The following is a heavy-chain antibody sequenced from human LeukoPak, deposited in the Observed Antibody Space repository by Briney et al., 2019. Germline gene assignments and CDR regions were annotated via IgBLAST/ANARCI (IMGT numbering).Heavy chain of an antibody. J-gene: IGHJ4*02. CDR3: ARTYCGGDCSRYYFDY. CDR1: GGTFSSYA. D-gene: IGHD2-21*02. Sequence: SVKVSCKASGGTFSSYAISWVRQAPGQGLEWMGRIIPIFGAANYAQKFQGRVTITTDESTSTAYMELSSLRSEDTAVYYCARTYCGGDCSRYYFDYWGQGTLVTVAS. CDR2: IIPIFGAA. V-gene: IGHV1-69*05.